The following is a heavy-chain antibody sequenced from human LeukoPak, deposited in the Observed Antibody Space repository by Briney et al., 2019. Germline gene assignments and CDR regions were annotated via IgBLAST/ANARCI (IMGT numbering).Heavy chain of an antibody. Sequence: SVKVSCKASGFTFSNSAVQWVRQARGQRLEWIGWIVVGSINTNYAQKFQERVTITRDMSTSTAYMELNSLTSEDTAVYYCAASPGTVRAFDIWGQGSMVTVSS. CDR2: IVVGSINT. CDR1: GFTFSNSA. D-gene: IGHD3-10*01. V-gene: IGHV1-58*01. CDR3: AASPGTVRAFDI. J-gene: IGHJ3*02.